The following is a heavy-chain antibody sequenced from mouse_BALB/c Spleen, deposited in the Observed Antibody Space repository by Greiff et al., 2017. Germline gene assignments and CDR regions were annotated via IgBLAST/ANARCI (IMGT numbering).Heavy chain of an antibody. Sequence: QVQLKESGPGLVAPSQSLSITCTVSGFSLTGYGVNWVRQPPGKGLEWLGMIWGDGSTDYNSALKSRLSISKDNSKSQVFLKMNSLQTDDTARYYCARGIYYYGSSYWYFDVWGAGTTVTVSS. CDR3: ARGIYYYGSSYWYFDV. D-gene: IGHD1-1*01. V-gene: IGHV2-6-7*01. CDR1: GFSLTGYG. J-gene: IGHJ1*01. CDR2: IWGDGST.